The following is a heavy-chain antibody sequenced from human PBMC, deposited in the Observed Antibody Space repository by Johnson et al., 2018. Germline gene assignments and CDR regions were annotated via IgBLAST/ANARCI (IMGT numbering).Heavy chain of an antibody. J-gene: IGHJ3*02. CDR1: GFTVSSNY. D-gene: IGHD3-16*01. CDR3: AREDAIYRGGVFDI. V-gene: IGHV3-30*03. CDR2: ISYDGSNK. Sequence: QVQLGQSGGGLVQPGGSLRLSCAASGFTVSSNYMSWVRQAPGKGLEWVAVISYDGSNKYYADSVKGRFPISRDNSKNTLYLQMNSLRAEDTAVYYCAREDAIYRGGVFDIWGQGTMVTVSS.